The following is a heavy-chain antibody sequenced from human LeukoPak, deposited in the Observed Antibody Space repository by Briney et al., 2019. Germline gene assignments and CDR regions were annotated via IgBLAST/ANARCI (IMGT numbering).Heavy chain of an antibody. D-gene: IGHD3/OR15-3a*01. J-gene: IGHJ4*02. V-gene: IGHV3-23*01. Sequence: GGSLRLSCAASGFIFSDFGMSWVRQAPGKGLEWVSTLSAGGDPTYFADSGKGRFTISRDNSKNTLYLQMNGLRPEDSAVYYCAKTRDWTHFDYWGQGTLVTVSS. CDR1: GFIFSDFG. CDR3: AKTRDWTHFDY. CDR2: LSAGGDPT.